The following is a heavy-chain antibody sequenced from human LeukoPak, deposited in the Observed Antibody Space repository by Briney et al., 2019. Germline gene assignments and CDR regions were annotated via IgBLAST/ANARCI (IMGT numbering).Heavy chain of an antibody. V-gene: IGHV1-69*04. CDR2: IIPILGIA. J-gene: IGHJ5*02. CDR3: ARDPIAAAGTNDNWFDP. Sequence: GAXXKVSCKASGGTFSSYTISWVRQAPGQGLEWMGRIIPILGIANYAQKLQGRVTITADKSKSRAYMEVSSLRSEDTAVYYCARDPIAAAGTNDNWFDPWGQGTLVTVSS. D-gene: IGHD6-13*01. CDR1: GGTFSSYT.